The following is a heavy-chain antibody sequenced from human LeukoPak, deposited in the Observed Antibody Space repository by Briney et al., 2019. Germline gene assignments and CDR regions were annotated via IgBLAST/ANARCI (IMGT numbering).Heavy chain of an antibody. CDR1: GYSISSGYY. CDR2: IYHSGST. J-gene: IGHJ4*02. D-gene: IGHD3-16*01. CDR3: ARGRPLYYFDY. Sequence: SETLSLTCTVSGYSISSGYYWGWIRQPPGKGLEWIGSIYHSGSTYYNPSLKSRVTISVDTSKNQFSLKLSSVTAADTAVYYCARGRPLYYFDYWGQGTLVTVSS. V-gene: IGHV4-38-2*02.